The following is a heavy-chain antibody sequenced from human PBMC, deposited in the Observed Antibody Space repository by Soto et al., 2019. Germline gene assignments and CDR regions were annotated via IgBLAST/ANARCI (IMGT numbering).Heavy chain of an antibody. V-gene: IGHV3-74*01. D-gene: IGHD1-7*01. CDR2: IHNDGSTT. CDR3: ARDNWNSC. CDR1: GFTLSSYW. Sequence: GGSLRLSCAASGFTLSSYWMHWVRQAPGKGLMWVSRIHNDGSTTRYADSVKGRFTISRDNAKNTLYLQMSSLRVEDTAVYYCARDNWNSCWGQGTLVTVSS. J-gene: IGHJ4*01.